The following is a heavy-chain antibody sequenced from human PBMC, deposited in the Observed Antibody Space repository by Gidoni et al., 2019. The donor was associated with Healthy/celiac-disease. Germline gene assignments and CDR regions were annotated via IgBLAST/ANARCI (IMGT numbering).Heavy chain of an antibody. CDR1: GFTFSNAW. J-gene: IGHJ5*02. CDR2: IKSKTDGGTT. CDR3: TTDPPLA. V-gene: IGHV3-15*01. Sequence: EVQRVESGGGLVKPGGALRRSCAASGFTFSNAWMSWVRQAPGKGLEWGGRIKSKTDGGTTDYAAPVKGRFTISRDDSKNTLYLQMNSLKTEDTAVYYCTTDPPLAWGQGTLVTVSS.